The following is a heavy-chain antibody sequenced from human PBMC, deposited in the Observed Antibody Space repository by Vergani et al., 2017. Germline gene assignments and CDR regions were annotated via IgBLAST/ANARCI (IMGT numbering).Heavy chain of an antibody. CDR1: GGTFSSYA. Sequence: QVQLVQSGAEVKKPGSSVKVSCKASGGTFSSYAISWVRQAPGQGLDWMGRIIPIFGTANYAQKFQGRVTITADESTSTAYMGLSSLRSEDTAVYYCARPRFTPYCSGGSCHAEYFQHWGQGTLVTVSS. D-gene: IGHD2-15*01. J-gene: IGHJ1*01. CDR3: ARPRFTPYCSGGSCHAEYFQH. CDR2: IIPIFGTA. V-gene: IGHV1-69*13.